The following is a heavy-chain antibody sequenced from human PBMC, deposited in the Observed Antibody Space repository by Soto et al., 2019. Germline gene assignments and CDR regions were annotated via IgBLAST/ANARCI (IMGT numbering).Heavy chain of an antibody. Sequence: PGGSLRLSCAASGFTFSSYAMHWVRQAPGKGLEWVAVISYDGSNKYYADSVKGRFTISRDNSKNTLYLQMNSLRAEDTAVYYCARGHSSGWYYFDYWGQGTLVTVSS. CDR2: ISYDGSNK. CDR3: ARGHSSGWYYFDY. V-gene: IGHV3-30-3*01. J-gene: IGHJ4*02. D-gene: IGHD6-19*01. CDR1: GFTFSSYA.